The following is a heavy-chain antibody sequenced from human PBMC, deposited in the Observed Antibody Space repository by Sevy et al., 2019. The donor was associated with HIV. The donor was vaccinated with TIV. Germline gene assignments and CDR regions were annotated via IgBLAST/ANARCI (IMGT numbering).Heavy chain of an antibody. J-gene: IGHJ4*02. Sequence: GGSLRLSCTTSGFTFSAYAMHWVRQAPGKGLEWVAIIWSDGAYQYHGDSVKGRFTISRDNSKNTLYLQMNSLRVEDTAVYYCARGGYYYDNAAYYAFDYWGQGTLVTVSS. CDR1: GFTFSAYA. V-gene: IGHV3-33*01. D-gene: IGHD3-22*01. CDR3: ARGGYYYDNAAYYAFDY. CDR2: IWSDGAYQ.